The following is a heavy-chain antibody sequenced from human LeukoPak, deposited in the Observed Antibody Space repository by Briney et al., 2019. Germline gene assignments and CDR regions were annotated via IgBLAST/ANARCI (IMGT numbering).Heavy chain of an antibody. J-gene: IGHJ6*02. CDR2: IYYSGST. V-gene: IGHV4-39*01. D-gene: IGHD1-26*01. CDR1: GGSISSSSYY. CDR3: ARHFNSGSYPRRYYYYGMDV. Sequence: SETLSLTCTVSGGSISSSSYYWGWIRQPPGKGLEWIGSIYYSGSTYYNPSLKSRVTISVDTSKNQFSLKLSSVPAADTAVYYCARHFNSGSYPRRYYYYGMDVWGQGTTVTVSS.